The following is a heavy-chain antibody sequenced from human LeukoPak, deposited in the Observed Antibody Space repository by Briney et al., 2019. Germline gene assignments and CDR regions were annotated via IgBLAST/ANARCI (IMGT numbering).Heavy chain of an antibody. CDR3: ARGPYYDFWSGNY. J-gene: IGHJ4*02. CDR1: GGTFSSYA. D-gene: IGHD3-3*01. V-gene: IGHV1-69*05. CDR2: IIPIFGTA. Sequence: ASVKVSCKASGGTFSSYAISWVRQAPGQGLEWMGGIIPIFGTANYAQKFQGRVTITTDESTSTAYMELSSLRSEDTAVYYCARGPYYDFWSGNYWGQGTLVTVSS.